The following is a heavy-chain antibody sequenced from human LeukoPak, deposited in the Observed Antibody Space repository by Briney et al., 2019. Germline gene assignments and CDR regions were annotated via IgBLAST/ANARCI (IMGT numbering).Heavy chain of an antibody. CDR2: ISAYNGNT. Sequence: ASVKVSCKASGYTFTSYGISWVRQAPGQGLERMGWISAYNGNTNYAQKLQGRVTMTTDTSTSTAYMELRSLRSDDTAVYYCARGPLKRITMVRGVTNWFDPWGQGTLVTVSS. J-gene: IGHJ5*02. CDR1: GYTFTSYG. CDR3: ARGPLKRITMVRGVTNWFDP. V-gene: IGHV1-18*01. D-gene: IGHD3-10*01.